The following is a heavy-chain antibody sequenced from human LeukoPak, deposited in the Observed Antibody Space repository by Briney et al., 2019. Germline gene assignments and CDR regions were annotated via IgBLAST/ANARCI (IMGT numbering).Heavy chain of an antibody. J-gene: IGHJ4*02. D-gene: IGHD2-2*01. V-gene: IGHV3-7*01. CDR2: IKQDGSEK. CDR3: ARPVSRVVVPAAMEN. CDR1: GFTFSSYW. Sequence: GGSLRLSCAASGFTFSSYWMSWVRQAPGKGLEWVANIKQDGSEKYYVDSVKGRFAISRDNAKNSLYLQMNSLRAEDTAVYYCARPVSRVVVPAAMENWGQGTLVTVSS.